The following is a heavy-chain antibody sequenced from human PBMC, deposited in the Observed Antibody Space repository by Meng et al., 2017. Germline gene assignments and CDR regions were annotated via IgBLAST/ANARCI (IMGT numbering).Heavy chain of an antibody. CDR3: ARVRMATISALGYFDY. CDR2: IYHSGST. CDR1: GGPISSSNW. J-gene: IGHJ4*02. Sequence: GSLRLSCAASGGPISSSNWWSWVRQPPGRGLEWIGEIYHSGSTNYNPSLKSRVTISVDTSKNQFSLKLSTVTAEDTAVYYCARVRMATISALGYFDYWGQGTLVTVSS. V-gene: IGHV4-4*02. D-gene: IGHD5-24*01.